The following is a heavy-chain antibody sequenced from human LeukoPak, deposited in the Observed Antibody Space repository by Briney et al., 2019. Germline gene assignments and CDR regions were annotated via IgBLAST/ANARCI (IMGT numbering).Heavy chain of an antibody. CDR3: ARAHSSGRIIDY. CDR2: VYFSETT. J-gene: IGHJ4*02. CDR1: GAPLRSHY. V-gene: IGHV4-59*11. D-gene: IGHD6-19*01. Sequence: SETLSLTCSVSGAPLRSHYWAWIRQTPGKGLEWLGHVYFSETTKYNPSLKSRVTISVDTSKNQFSLKLSSVTAADTAVYYCARAHSSGRIIDYWGQGTLVTVSS.